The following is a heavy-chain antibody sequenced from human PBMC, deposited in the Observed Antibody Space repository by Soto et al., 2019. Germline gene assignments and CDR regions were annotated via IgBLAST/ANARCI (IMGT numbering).Heavy chain of an antibody. D-gene: IGHD3-10*01. Sequence: EVQLVESGGGLVQPGRSLRLSCAASGFRFEDYAMHWVRQAPGKGLEWVSGIAWNSDIIGYADSVKGRFTISRDNVKNSLYMQMNRLRPEDTALYYCAKDHYGSAIYGMDVWGQGTTVTVYS. V-gene: IGHV3-9*01. J-gene: IGHJ6*02. CDR3: AKDHYGSAIYGMDV. CDR2: IAWNSDII. CDR1: GFRFEDYA.